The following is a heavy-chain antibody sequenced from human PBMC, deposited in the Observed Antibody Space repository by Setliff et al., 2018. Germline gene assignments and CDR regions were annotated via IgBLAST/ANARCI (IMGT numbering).Heavy chain of an antibody. J-gene: IGHJ4*02. CDR1: GFSFNNYY. CDR2: ISRDTDYT. CDR3: ARISRLYTSSWDDY. Sequence: PGGSLSLSCAASGFSFNNYYLTWVRQAPGKGLERISGISRDTDYTYYAESVKGRFTIFRDNAKNSVYLQMNRLRAEDTAVYYCARISRLYTSSWDDYWGRGTLVTVSS. V-gene: IGHV3-21*01. D-gene: IGHD6-13*01.